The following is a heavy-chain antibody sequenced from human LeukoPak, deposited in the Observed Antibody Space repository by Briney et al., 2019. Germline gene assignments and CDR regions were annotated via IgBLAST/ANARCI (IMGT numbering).Heavy chain of an antibody. CDR1: GYSISSGYY. D-gene: IGHD2-2*01. CDR2: VYHSGST. Sequence: SETLSLTCTVSGYSISSGYYWGWIRQPPGKGLEWTGSVYHSGSTYYNPSLKSRVTISVDTSKNQFSLKLSSVTAADTAVYYCARWGTYASTSNWFDPWGQGTLVTVSS. V-gene: IGHV4-38-2*02. CDR3: ARWGTYASTSNWFDP. J-gene: IGHJ5*02.